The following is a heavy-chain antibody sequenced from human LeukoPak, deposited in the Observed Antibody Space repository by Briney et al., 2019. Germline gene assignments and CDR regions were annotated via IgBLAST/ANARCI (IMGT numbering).Heavy chain of an antibody. Sequence: GRSLRLSCAASGFTFSSYGMHWVRQAPGKGLEWVAVISYDEINKYYADSVKGRFTISRDNSKNTLYLQMNSLRAGDTAVYYCARTHPIGYFDYWGQGTLVTVSS. J-gene: IGHJ4*02. D-gene: IGHD3-16*02. CDR3: ARTHPIGYFDY. CDR2: ISYDEINK. V-gene: IGHV3-30*03. CDR1: GFTFSSYG.